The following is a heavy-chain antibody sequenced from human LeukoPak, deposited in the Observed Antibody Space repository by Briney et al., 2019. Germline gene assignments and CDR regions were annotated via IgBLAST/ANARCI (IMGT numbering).Heavy chain of an antibody. D-gene: IGHD3-10*01. Sequence: SETLSLTCTVSGGSISSSSYYWGWIRQPPGRGLEWIGSIYYSGSTYYNPSLKSRVTISVDTSRNQFSLKLSSVTAADTAVYYCARLGTYGSGRRDAFDIWGQGTMVAVSS. V-gene: IGHV4-39*07. CDR1: GGSISSSSYY. J-gene: IGHJ3*02. CDR2: IYYSGST. CDR3: ARLGTYGSGRRDAFDI.